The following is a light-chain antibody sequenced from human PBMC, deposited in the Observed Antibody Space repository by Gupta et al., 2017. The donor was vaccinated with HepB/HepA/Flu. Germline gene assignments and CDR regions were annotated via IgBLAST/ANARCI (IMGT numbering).Light chain of an antibody. CDR3: NSRDSSGNHYV. J-gene: IGLJ1*01. V-gene: IGLV3-19*01. CDR2: DKN. CDR1: SLRSYF. Sequence: SSELTKYPAVSVALGQTFRLTSQGVSLRSYFGSWYQQKAGQAPVLVIYDKNSRPSGIPDRFSGSSLGNTASLIITGAQAEDEADYYCNSRDSSGNHYVFGTGTKVTVL.